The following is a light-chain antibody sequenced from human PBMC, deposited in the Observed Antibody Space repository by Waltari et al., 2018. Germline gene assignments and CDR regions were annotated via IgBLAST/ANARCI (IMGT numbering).Light chain of an antibody. J-gene: IGLJ1*01. CDR2: EVS. CDR3: CSYAGSSTYV. V-gene: IGLV2-23*02. Sequence: QSALTQPASVSGSPGQSITISCTGTSSDVGSYNLVSWYQQHPGKAPKLMIYEVSERPSGVSNRFSVSKSYNTASLTISGLQAEDEADYYCCSYAGSSTYVFGTGTNVTVL. CDR1: SSDVGSYNL.